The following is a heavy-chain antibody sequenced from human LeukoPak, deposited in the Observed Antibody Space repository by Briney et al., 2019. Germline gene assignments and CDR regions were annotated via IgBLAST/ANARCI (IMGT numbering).Heavy chain of an antibody. CDR2: IYSGGST. CDR3: AGHSEMDV. Sequence: PGGSPRLSCAASGFTVSNDYMIWVRQAPGKGLEWVSLIYSGGSTYYSDSVRGRFATSRDNSKNTLYLQMSSLRAEDTAVYYCAGHSEMDVWGQGITVTVSS. D-gene: IGHD6-13*01. J-gene: IGHJ6*02. V-gene: IGHV3-53*01. CDR1: GFTVSNDY.